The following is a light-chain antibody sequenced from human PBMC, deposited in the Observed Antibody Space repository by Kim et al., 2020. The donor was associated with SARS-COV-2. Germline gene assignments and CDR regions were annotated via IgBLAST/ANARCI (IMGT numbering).Light chain of an antibody. CDR2: GAS. CDR3: QQYGSSPPT. V-gene: IGKV3-20*01. J-gene: IGKJ1*01. Sequence: SLGDRATPSCRASQSVSSSYLAWYQQKPGQAPRLLIYGASSRATGIPDRFSGSGSGTDFTLTISRLEPEDFAVYYCQQYGSSPPTFGQGTKVEIK. CDR1: QSVSSSY.